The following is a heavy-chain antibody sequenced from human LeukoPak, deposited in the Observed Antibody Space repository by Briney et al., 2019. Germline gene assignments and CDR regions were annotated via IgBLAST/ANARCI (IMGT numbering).Heavy chain of an antibody. CDR2: INPNSGGT. CDR1: GYTFTGYY. V-gene: IGHV1-2*02. D-gene: IGHD2-2*01. Sequence: GASVKVSCKASGYTFTGYYMHWVRQAPGQGLEWMGWINPNSGGTNYAQKLQGRVTMTTDTSTSTAYMELRSLRSDDTAVYYCARNVVPAAKADYWGQGTLVTVSS. CDR3: ARNVVPAAKADY. J-gene: IGHJ4*02.